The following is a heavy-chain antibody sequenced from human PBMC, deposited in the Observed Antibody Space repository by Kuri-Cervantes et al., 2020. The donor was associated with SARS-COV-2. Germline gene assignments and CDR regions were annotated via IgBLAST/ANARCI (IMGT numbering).Heavy chain of an antibody. D-gene: IGHD6-13*01. Sequence: GGSLRLSCAASGFTFSSYAMGWVRQAPGKGLEWVSTISNSGGSTYYADSVKGRFTISRDNSKNTLYLQMNSLRADDTAVYYCAKSMSIAAPASDYWGQGTLVTVSS. CDR2: ISNSGGST. V-gene: IGHV3-23*01. CDR3: AKSMSIAAPASDY. CDR1: GFTFSSYA. J-gene: IGHJ4*02.